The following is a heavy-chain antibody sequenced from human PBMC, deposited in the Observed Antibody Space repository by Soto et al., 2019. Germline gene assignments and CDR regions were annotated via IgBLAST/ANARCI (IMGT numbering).Heavy chain of an antibody. CDR3: AKHYYGSGTQGRVFDY. J-gene: IGHJ4*02. CDR2: ISGSGGST. CDR1: GFTFSSYA. V-gene: IGHV3-23*01. D-gene: IGHD3-10*01. Sequence: VQLLESGGGLVQPGGSLRLSCAASGFTFSSYAMSWVRQAPGKGLEWVSAISGSGGSTYYADSVKGRFTISRDNSKNTLYLQMNSLRAEDTAVYYCAKHYYGSGTQGRVFDYWGQGTLVTVSS.